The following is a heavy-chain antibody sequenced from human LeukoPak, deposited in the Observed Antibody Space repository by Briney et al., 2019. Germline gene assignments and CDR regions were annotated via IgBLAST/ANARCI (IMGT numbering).Heavy chain of an antibody. Sequence: GGSLRLSCAASGFTFSTYAMSWGRQAPGKGLEWVSSIGAGGGGGSTVYADSVKGRFAISRDNSKNTLFLQMNNLRAEDTAVYYCAIDPYSSGWRGGDYFDYWGQGTLVTVSS. V-gene: IGHV3-23*01. CDR1: GFTFSTYA. CDR3: AIDPYSSGWRGGDYFDY. CDR2: IGAGGGGGST. D-gene: IGHD6-19*01. J-gene: IGHJ4*02.